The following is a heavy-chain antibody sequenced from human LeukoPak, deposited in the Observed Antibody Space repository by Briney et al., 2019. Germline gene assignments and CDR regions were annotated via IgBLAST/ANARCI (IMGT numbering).Heavy chain of an antibody. D-gene: IGHD3-10*01. CDR1: GFTFSSYS. V-gene: IGHV3-21*01. Sequence: GGSLRLSCAASGFTFSSYSMNWVRQAPGKGLEWVSSISSSSYIYYADSVEGRFTISRDNAKNSLYLQMNSLRAEDTAVYYCARDDHDYYGPDVWGQGTTVTVSS. CDR2: ISSSSYI. CDR3: ARDDHDYYGPDV. J-gene: IGHJ6*02.